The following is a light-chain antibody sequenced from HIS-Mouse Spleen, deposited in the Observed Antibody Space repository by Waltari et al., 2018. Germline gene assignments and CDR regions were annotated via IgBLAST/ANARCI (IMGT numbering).Light chain of an antibody. V-gene: IGLV3-10*01. CDR1: ALPKKY. CDR3: YSTDSSGNHRV. CDR2: EDS. Sequence: SYELTQPPSVSVSPGQTARITCSGDALPKKYAYWYQQNSCQAPVLVIYEDSKRPPGIPERFSGSSSGTMATLTISGAQVEDEADYYCYSTDSSGNHRVFGGGTKLTVL. J-gene: IGLJ2*01.